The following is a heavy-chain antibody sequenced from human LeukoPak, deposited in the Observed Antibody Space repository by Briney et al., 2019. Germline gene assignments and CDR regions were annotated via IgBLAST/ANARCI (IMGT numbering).Heavy chain of an antibody. V-gene: IGHV4-4*07. D-gene: IGHD1-26*01. Sequence: SETLSLTCTASGGSISNYYWIWIRQPAGKGLEWIGRIYTSGSTNYNPSLKSRVTMSVDTSKNQFSLRLTSVTAADTAVYYCARMGAGRFDFWGQGTLVTVSS. CDR3: ARMGAGRFDF. CDR2: IYTSGST. J-gene: IGHJ4*02. CDR1: GGSISNYY.